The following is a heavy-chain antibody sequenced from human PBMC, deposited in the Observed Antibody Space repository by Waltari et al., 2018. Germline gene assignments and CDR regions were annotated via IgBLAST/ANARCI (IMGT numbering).Heavy chain of an antibody. CDR3: ARGTLFNYDFWSGYYTSTYFDY. J-gene: IGHJ4*02. CDR2: IYYSGST. CDR1: GGSISSDY. V-gene: IGHV4-59*01. D-gene: IGHD3-3*01. Sequence: QVQLQESGPGLVKPSETLSLTCTVSGGSISSDYWSWIRQPPGKGPEWIGYIYYSGSTNYNPSLKSRVTISVDTSKNQFSLKLSSVTAADTAVYYCARGTLFNYDFWSGYYTSTYFDYWGQGTLVTVSS.